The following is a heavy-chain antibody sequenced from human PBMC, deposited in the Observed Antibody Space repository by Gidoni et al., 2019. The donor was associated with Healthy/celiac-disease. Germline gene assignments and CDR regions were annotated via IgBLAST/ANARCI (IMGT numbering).Heavy chain of an antibody. J-gene: IGHJ3*02. D-gene: IGHD6-13*01. Sequence: EVQLVESGGGLIQPGGSLRLSCAASGFTVSSNYMSWVRQAPGKGLAWVSVIYSGGSTYYADSVKGRFTISRDNSKNTLYLQMNSLRAEDTAVYDCARAKGIAAAWAFDIWGQGTMVTVSS. CDR2: IYSGGST. V-gene: IGHV3-53*01. CDR3: ARAKGIAAAWAFDI. CDR1: GFTVSSNY.